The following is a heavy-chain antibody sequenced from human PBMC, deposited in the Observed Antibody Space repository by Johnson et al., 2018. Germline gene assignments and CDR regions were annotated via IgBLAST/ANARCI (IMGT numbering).Heavy chain of an antibody. CDR2: INSDGSST. V-gene: IGHV3-74*01. CDR3: AGARRGGYYYYYGMDV. D-gene: IGHD3-10*01. Sequence: VQLQESGGGLVQPGGSLRLSCAASGFTFSSYWMHWVRQAPGKGLVWVSRINSDGSSTSYADSVKGRFTISRDNAKNTLYLQMNSLRAEDTAGYYWAGARRGGYYYYYGMDVWGQGTTVTVSS. CDR1: GFTFSSYW. J-gene: IGHJ6*02.